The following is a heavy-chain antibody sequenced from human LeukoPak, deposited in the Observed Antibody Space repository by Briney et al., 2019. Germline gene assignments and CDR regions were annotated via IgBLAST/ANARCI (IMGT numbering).Heavy chain of an antibody. V-gene: IGHV2-70*04. CDR3: ARILTSGGSFDY. CDR2: IDWDDDK. CDR1: GFSLSTSGMR. J-gene: IGHJ4*02. D-gene: IGHD1-26*01. Sequence: SGPALVKPTQTLTLTCTFSGFSLSTSGMRVSWIRQPPGKALEWLARIDWDDDKFYSTSLKTRLTISKDTSKNQVVLTMTNMDPVDTATYYCARILTSGGSFDYWGQGTLVTVSS.